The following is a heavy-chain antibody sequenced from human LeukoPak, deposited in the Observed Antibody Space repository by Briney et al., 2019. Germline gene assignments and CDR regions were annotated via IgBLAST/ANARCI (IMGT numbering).Heavy chain of an antibody. CDR2: ISGSGGST. Sequence: GGSLRLSCAASGFTFSSYAMSWVRQAPGKGLEWVSAISGSGGSTYYADSVKGRFTISRDNSKNTLYLQMNSLRAEDTAVYYCAKVYCSSTSCSRGYDAFDIWGQGTMVTVSS. CDR3: AKVYCSSTSCSRGYDAFDI. J-gene: IGHJ3*02. CDR1: GFTFSSYA. V-gene: IGHV3-23*01. D-gene: IGHD2-2*01.